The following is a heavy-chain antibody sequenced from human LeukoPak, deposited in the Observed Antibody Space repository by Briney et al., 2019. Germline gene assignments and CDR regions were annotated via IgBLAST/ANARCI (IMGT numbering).Heavy chain of an antibody. CDR2: TSRDGSAE. CDR3: AKDLYGSGWYNYFDP. CDR1: GFTFSSYA. J-gene: IGHJ5*02. D-gene: IGHD6-19*01. V-gene: IGHV3-30*04. Sequence: GGSLRLSCAVAGFTFSSYAMHWVRQAPGKGLEWVAMTSRDGSAEYYADSVKGRFTISRDNSKNTLYLQMNSLRPEDTAVYHCAKDLYGSGWYNYFDPWGQGALVIVSS.